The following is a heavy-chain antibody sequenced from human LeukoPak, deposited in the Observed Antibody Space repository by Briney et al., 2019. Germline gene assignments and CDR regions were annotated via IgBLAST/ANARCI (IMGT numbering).Heavy chain of an antibody. CDR2: THYSGST. CDR1: GGSISSGAYY. V-gene: IGHV4-31*03. CDR3: ARDWELLGNALDI. J-gene: IGHJ3*02. D-gene: IGHD1-26*01. Sequence: SETLSLTCTVSGGSISSGAYYWTWVRQHPGKGLEWIGYTHYSGSTSYNPSLTSRISISLDTSKSQFSLKLTSVTAADTAVYYCARDWELLGNALDIWGQGTTVTVSS.